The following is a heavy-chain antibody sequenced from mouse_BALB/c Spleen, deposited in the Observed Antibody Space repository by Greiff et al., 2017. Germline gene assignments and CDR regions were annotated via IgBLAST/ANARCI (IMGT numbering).Heavy chain of an antibody. V-gene: IGHV1-54*01. CDR3: ARDDGYWYYFDY. D-gene: IGHD2-3*01. CDR1: GYAFTNYL. Sequence: VKLMESGAELVRPGTSVKVSCKASGYAFTNYLIEWVKQRPGQGLEWIGVINPGSGGTNYNEKFKGKATLTADKSSSTAYMQLSSLTSDDSAVYFCARDDGYWYYFDYWGQGTTLTVSS. J-gene: IGHJ2*01. CDR2: INPGSGGT.